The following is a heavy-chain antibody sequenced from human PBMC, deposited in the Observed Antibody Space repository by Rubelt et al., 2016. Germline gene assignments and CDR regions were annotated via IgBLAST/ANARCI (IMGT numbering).Heavy chain of an antibody. CDR2: INPSGGST. Sequence: QVQLVQSGAEVKKPGASVKVSCKASGYTFTSYYMHWVRQAPGQGLEWMGIINPSGGSTSYAQKFQGRVTMTRDTSPSTVYMELSSLRSEDTAVYYCARAASTVTTLLDLGYWGQGTLVTVSS. CDR1: GYTFTSYY. J-gene: IGHJ4*02. V-gene: IGHV1-46*01. CDR3: ARAASTVTTLLDLGY. D-gene: IGHD4-17*01.